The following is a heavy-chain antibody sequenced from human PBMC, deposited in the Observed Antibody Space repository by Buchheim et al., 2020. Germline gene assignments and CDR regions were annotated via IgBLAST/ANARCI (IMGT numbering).Heavy chain of an antibody. CDR2: ISGSGGST. Sequence: EVQLLESGGGLVQPGGSLRLSCAASGFTFSSYAMSWVRQAPGKGLEWVSAISGSGGSTYYADSVKGRFTISRDNSKNKLYLQMNSLRAEDTAVYYCANPDIVVVVAASSGGRGGMDVWGQGTT. CDR1: GFTFSSYA. D-gene: IGHD2-15*01. J-gene: IGHJ6*02. V-gene: IGHV3-23*01. CDR3: ANPDIVVVVAASSGGRGGMDV.